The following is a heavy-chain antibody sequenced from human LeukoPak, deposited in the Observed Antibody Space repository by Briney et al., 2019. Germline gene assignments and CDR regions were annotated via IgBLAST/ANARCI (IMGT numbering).Heavy chain of an antibody. V-gene: IGHV4-39*01. CDR1: GGSISSSSYY. J-gene: IGHJ5*02. D-gene: IGHD1-1*01. CDR3: ARLEPAYNWFDP. Sequence: SETLSLTCTVSGGSISSSSYYWGWIRQPPGKGLEWIGSIYYSGSTYYNPSLKSRVTISVDTSKNQFSLKLSSVTAADTAVYYCARLEPAYNWFDPWGQGTLVTVSS. CDR2: IYYSGST.